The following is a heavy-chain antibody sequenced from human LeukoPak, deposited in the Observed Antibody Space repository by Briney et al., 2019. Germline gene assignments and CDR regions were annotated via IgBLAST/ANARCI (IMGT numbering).Heavy chain of an antibody. J-gene: IGHJ4*02. V-gene: IGHV4-39*07. D-gene: IGHD3-10*01. CDR2: IYYSGST. CDR1: GGSINSTTYY. Sequence: SETLSLTCTVSGGSINSTTYYWGWVRQPPGKGLEWIASIYYSGSTYYDPSLKSRVTVSLDTSKNQFSLKVNSVTAADTAVYYCARDFYGSGIYFDYWGQGTLVTVSS. CDR3: ARDFYGSGIYFDY.